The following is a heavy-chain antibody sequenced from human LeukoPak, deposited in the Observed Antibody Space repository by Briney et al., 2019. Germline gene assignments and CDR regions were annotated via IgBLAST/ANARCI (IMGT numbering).Heavy chain of an antibody. J-gene: IGHJ3*02. CDR1: GYNFTPYW. Sequence: GESLKISCQSSGYNFTPYWIGWVRQMPGKGLEWMGIIYPGDSDTRSSPSFQGQVTFSADKSISTVYLHWTSLKASDTAMYYCARQSVATDAFDIWGQGTMVTVSS. D-gene: IGHD6-19*01. CDR3: ARQSVATDAFDI. CDR2: IYPGDSDT. V-gene: IGHV5-51*01.